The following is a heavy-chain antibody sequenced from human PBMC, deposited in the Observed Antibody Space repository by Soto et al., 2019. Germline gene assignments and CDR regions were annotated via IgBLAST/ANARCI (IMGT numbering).Heavy chain of an antibody. CDR2: IIPIFGTA. CDR3: ARAREYYDFWSGKSYYGMDV. Sequence: QVQLVQSGAEVKKPGSSVKVSCKASGGTFSSYAISWVRQAPGQGLEWMGGIIPIFGTANYAQKFQGRVTITGDESTSTAYMEKSRLRSEDTAVYYCARAREYYDFWSGKSYYGMDVWGQGTTVTVSS. J-gene: IGHJ6*02. D-gene: IGHD3-3*01. CDR1: GGTFSSYA. V-gene: IGHV1-69*01.